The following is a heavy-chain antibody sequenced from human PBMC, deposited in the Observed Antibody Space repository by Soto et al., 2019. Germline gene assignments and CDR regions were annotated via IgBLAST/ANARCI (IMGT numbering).Heavy chain of an antibody. CDR2: IYYSGST. J-gene: IGHJ4*02. CDR1: GGSISSYY. CDR3: ARSGFGDFWSGYYSDFDY. Sequence: SETLSLTCTVSGGSISSYYWSWIRQPPGKGLEWIGYIYYSGSTNYNPSLKSRVTISVDTSKNQFSLKLSSVTAADMAVYYCARSGFGDFWSGYYSDFDYWGQGTLVTVSS. D-gene: IGHD3-3*01. V-gene: IGHV4-59*08.